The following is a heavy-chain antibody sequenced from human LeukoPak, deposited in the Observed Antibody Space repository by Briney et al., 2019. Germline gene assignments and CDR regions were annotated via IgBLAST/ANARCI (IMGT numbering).Heavy chain of an antibody. J-gene: IGHJ3*02. V-gene: IGHV3-23*01. Sequence: GGSLRLSCAASGFTFSSYAMSWVRQAPGKGLEWVSAISGSGGSTYYADSVKGRFTISRDNSKNTLYLQMNSLRAEDTAVYYCAKDSDYVWGSYRNAFDIWGQGTMVTVSS. CDR3: AKDSDYVWGSYRNAFDI. D-gene: IGHD3-16*02. CDR1: GFTFSSYA. CDR2: ISGSGGST.